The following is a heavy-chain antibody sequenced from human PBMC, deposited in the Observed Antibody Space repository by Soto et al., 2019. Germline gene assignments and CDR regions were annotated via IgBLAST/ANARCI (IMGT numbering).Heavy chain of an antibody. V-gene: IGHV3-33*01. Sequence: QVQLVESGGGVVQPGRSLRLSCAASGFTFSSYGMHWVRQAPGKGLEWVAVIWYDGSNKYYADSVKGRFTSSRDNSKNTLYLQMNSLRAEDTAVYYGARPTVRGSAGWFDPWGQGTLVTVSS. CDR3: ARPTVRGSAGWFDP. D-gene: IGHD3-10*01. J-gene: IGHJ5*02. CDR2: IWYDGSNK. CDR1: GFTFSSYG.